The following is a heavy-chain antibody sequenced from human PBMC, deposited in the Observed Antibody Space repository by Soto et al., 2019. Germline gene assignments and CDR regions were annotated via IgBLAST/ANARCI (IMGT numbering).Heavy chain of an antibody. CDR2: IHDSGTT. CDR1: GCSFTSSTYY. Sequence: PSETPSLTFTVSGCSFTSSTYYWGWIRQPPGKGLAWIARIHDSGTTYYNPSFKSGVTISVDTSKNQFSLKLTSVTVADTAVYHCARLWQQLVPDQWGQGALVTVSS. D-gene: IGHD6-13*01. J-gene: IGHJ4*02. V-gene: IGHV4-39*01. CDR3: ARLWQQLVPDQ.